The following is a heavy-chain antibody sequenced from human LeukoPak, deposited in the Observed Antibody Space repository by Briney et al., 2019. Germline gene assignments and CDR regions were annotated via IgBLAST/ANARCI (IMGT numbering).Heavy chain of an antibody. CDR2: IYSGGST. Sequence: TGGSLRLSCAASGFTVSSNYMSWVRQAPGKGLEWVSVIYSGGSTYYADSVKGRFTISRDNSKNTLYLQMNSLRAEDTAGYYCARARIAVAGTRWFDPWGQGTLVTVSS. CDR3: ARARIAVAGTRWFDP. CDR1: GFTVSSNY. V-gene: IGHV3-53*01. D-gene: IGHD6-19*01. J-gene: IGHJ5*02.